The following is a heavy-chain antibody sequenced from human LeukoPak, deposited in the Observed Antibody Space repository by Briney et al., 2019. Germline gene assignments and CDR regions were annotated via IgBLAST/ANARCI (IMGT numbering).Heavy chain of an antibody. CDR2: IYHSGST. D-gene: IGHD6-13*01. CDR3: ARGDSSSWHEGPNWFDP. V-gene: IGHV4-30-2*01. CDR1: GGSISSGGYS. Sequence: SETLSLTCAVSGGSISSGGYSWSWIRQPPGKGLEWIGYIYHSGSTYYNPSLKSRVTISVDRSKNQFSLKLSSVTAADTAVYYCARGDSSSWHEGPNWFDPWGQGTLVTVSS. J-gene: IGHJ5*02.